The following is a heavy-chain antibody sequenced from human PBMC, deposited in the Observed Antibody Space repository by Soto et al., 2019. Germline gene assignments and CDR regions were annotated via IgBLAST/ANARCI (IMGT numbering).Heavy chain of an antibody. CDR3: TKYRGTDPEGYSFDY. CDR2: IHYSGST. J-gene: IGHJ4*02. CDR1: GGSISGSY. Sequence: PSETLSLTCTVSGGSISGSYCSWIRQTPWKVLEWVGYIHYSGSTNYNPSLKSRVTMSVDSAKNQFSLQLSSVTAADTDVYFCTKYRGTDPEGYSFDYCGQGALVTVSS. V-gene: IGHV4-59*01. D-gene: IGHD2-15*01.